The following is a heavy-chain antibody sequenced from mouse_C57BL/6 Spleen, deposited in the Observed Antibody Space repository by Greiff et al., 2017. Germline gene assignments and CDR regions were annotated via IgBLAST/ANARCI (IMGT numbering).Heavy chain of an antibody. CDR1: GYTFTSYT. CDR2: INPSSGYT. CDR3: AREALYYYGSSSPDY. J-gene: IGHJ2*01. V-gene: IGHV1-4*01. D-gene: IGHD1-1*01. Sequence: QVPLQQSGAELARPGASVKMSCKASGYTFTSYTMHWVKQRPGQGLEWIGYINPSSGYTKYNQKFKDKATLTADKSSSTAYMQLSSLTSEDSAVYYWAREALYYYGSSSPDYWGQGTTLTVSS.